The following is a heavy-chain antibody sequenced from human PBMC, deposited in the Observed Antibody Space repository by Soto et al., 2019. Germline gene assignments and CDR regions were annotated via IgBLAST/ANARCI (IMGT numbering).Heavy chain of an antibody. D-gene: IGHD1-26*01. J-gene: IGHJ3*02. CDR2: ISPYNGIT. V-gene: IGHV1-18*01. Sequence: QGQLVQSGAEVKKPGASVKVSCKTSGYSFASHGISWVRQAPGQGLEWMGWISPYNGITRYAQKLQGRLTMTTDTSTTTAYMELRSLTSDDTAVYYCARDLMVGANTDAFNIWGQGKMVTVSS. CDR3: ARDLMVGANTDAFNI. CDR1: GYSFASHG.